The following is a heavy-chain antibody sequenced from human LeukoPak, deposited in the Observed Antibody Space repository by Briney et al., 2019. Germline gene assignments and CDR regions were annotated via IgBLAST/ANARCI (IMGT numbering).Heavy chain of an antibody. CDR2: IYSGGST. Sequence: GGSLRLSCAASGFTVSSNYMSWVRQAPGKGLEWVSVIYSGGSTYYADSVRGRFTISRDNSKNTLYLQMNSLRAEDTAVYYCARDQFCSNTICSTGYYYMDVWGKGTTVTVSS. D-gene: IGHD2-2*01. V-gene: IGHV3-53*01. CDR1: GFTVSSNY. CDR3: ARDQFCSNTICSTGYYYMDV. J-gene: IGHJ6*03.